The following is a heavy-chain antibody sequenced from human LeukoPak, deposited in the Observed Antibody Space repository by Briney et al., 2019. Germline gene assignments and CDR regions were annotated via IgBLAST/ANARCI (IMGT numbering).Heavy chain of an antibody. V-gene: IGHV3-33*08. D-gene: IGHD4-11*01. CDR3: VRDAQRGFDYSNYLRY. CDR1: GFIYSHYG. Sequence: GGSLRLSCAASGFIYSHYGMHWVRQAPGKGLEWVAVIWNDGTNSFYGGSVKGRFTISRDNSQNTLFLQMDSLRAEDTAVYYCVRDAQRGFDYSNYLRYWGHGTLVTVSS. CDR2: IWNDGTNS. J-gene: IGHJ4*01.